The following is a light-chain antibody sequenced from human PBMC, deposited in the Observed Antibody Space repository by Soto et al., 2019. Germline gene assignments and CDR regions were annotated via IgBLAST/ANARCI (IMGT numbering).Light chain of an antibody. Sequence: EVVLTQSPGTLSLSPGERATLSCRASQSVSSIYLARYQQKPGQAPRLLIYAASSRATGIPDRFSGSGSGTDFTLTISRLQSDDFAVYYCHQYYYSPWTFGQGTKVDIK. CDR2: AAS. V-gene: IGKV3-20*01. CDR1: QSVSSIY. J-gene: IGKJ1*01. CDR3: HQYYYSPWT.